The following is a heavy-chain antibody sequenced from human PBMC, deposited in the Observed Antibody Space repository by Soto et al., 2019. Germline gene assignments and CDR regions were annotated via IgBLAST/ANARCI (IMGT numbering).Heavy chain of an antibody. J-gene: IGHJ5*02. CDR1: GYTFTSYG. CDR2: ISGHNGNT. V-gene: IGHV1-18*04. D-gene: IGHD3-10*01. Sequence: QVQLVQSGAEVMKPGASVRVSCKASGYTFTSYGISWVRQAPGQGLEWMGWISGHNGNTNYAQNLQGRVTMTTDTSTSTAYMELTSLKSDDTAVYYCARDRGMWATHLLAPWGQGTLVTVSS. CDR3: ARDRGMWATHLLAP.